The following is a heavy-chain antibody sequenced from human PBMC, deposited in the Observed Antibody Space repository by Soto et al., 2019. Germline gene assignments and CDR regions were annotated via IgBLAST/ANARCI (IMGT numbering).Heavy chain of an antibody. Sequence: SETLSLTCAVYGGSFSGYYWSWIRQPPGKGLEWIGYIYDSGSTYYNPSLKSRVSLSVDTSKNQFSLNLTSVTAADTAMYYCARSSRSYFDYWGQGTLVTVSS. CDR3: ARSSRSYFDY. CDR2: IYDSGST. V-gene: IGHV4-34*09. J-gene: IGHJ4*02. CDR1: GGSFSGYY.